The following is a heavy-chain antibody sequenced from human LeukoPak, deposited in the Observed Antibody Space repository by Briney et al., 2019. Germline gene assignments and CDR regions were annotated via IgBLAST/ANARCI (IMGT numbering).Heavy chain of an antibody. CDR1: GYTFTGYY. Sequence: ASVKVSCKASGYTFTGYYMHWVRQAPGQGLEWMGWINPNSGDTIYAKKFQARVTLTRDTSISTAYMELSRLRPDDTAVYYCARVASTTRRHDAFDIWGQGTMVTVSS. D-gene: IGHD1-1*01. CDR3: ARVASTTRRHDAFDI. V-gene: IGHV1-2*02. CDR2: INPNSGDT. J-gene: IGHJ3*02.